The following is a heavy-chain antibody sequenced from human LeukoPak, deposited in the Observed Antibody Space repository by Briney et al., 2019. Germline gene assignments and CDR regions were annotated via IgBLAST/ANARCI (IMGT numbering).Heavy chain of an antibody. V-gene: IGHV1-2*02. Sequence: ASVKVSCKASGYTFTDYYMHWVRQAPGQGLEWMGWINPKSGDTRYAQKLQGRVTMTRDTFITTAYMDLSSLRSDDTAVYFCAREWDLNAFWGQGTLVTVSS. CDR2: INPKSGDT. J-gene: IGHJ4*02. CDR3: AREWDLNAF. CDR1: GYTFTDYY. D-gene: IGHD3-16*01.